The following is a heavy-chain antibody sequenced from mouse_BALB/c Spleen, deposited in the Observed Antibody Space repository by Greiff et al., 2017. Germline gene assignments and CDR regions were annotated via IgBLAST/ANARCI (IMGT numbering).Heavy chain of an antibody. V-gene: IGHV5-6*01. CDR1: GFTFSSYG. CDR3: ASLDY. J-gene: IGHJ2*01. CDR2: ISSGGSYT. Sequence: EVQLQESGGDLVKPGGSLKLSCAASGFTFSSYGMSWVRQTPDKRLEWVATISSGGSYTYYPDSVKVRFTISRDNAKNTLYLQMSSLKSEDTAMYYCASLDYWGQGTTLTVSS.